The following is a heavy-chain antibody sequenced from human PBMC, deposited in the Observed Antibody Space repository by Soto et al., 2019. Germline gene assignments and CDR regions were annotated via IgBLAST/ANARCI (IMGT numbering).Heavy chain of an antibody. D-gene: IGHD3-16*01. J-gene: IGHJ4*02. CDR3: ATPYYFNN. Sequence: PGGSLRLSCAASGFMFSAYTMNWVRQAPGKGLEWLSSISDDSSYIDYADSLRGRFTVSRDNARNSLYLQIDSLGVEDTAVYYCATPYYFNNWGPGTLLTVS. V-gene: IGHV3-21*06. CDR2: ISDDSSYI. CDR1: GFMFSAYT.